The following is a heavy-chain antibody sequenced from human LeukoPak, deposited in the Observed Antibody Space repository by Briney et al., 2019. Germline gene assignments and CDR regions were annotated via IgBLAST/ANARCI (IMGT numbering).Heavy chain of an antibody. CDR3: ANSGYYDILTGYFPARGLHDAFDI. CDR2: ISYDGSNK. Sequence: GGSLRLSCAASGFTFSSHGMHWVRQAPGKGLEWVAVISYDGSNKYYADSVKGRFTISRDNSKNTLYLQMNSLRAEDTAVYYCANSGYYDILTGYFPARGLHDAFDIWGQGTMVTVSS. CDR1: GFTFSSHG. J-gene: IGHJ3*02. D-gene: IGHD3-9*01. V-gene: IGHV3-30*18.